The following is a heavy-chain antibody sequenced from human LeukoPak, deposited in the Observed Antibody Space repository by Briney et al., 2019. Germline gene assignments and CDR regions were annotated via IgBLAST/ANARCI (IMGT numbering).Heavy chain of an antibody. J-gene: IGHJ3*01. CDR1: GFSFEDYT. D-gene: IGHD6-6*01. CDR2: IFWDSSTV. V-gene: IGHV3-9*03. CDR3: ARVQYTRLSKGAFDL. Sequence: GGSLRLSCSASGFSFEDYTMHWVRQAPGKGLEWVSSIFWDSSTVAYADSVKGRFTISRDNARNSLYLQMNSLRDEDMALYYCARVQYTRLSKGAFDLWGQGTMVIVSS.